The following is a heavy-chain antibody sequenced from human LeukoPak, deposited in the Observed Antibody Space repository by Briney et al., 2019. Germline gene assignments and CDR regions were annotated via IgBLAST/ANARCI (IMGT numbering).Heavy chain of an antibody. J-gene: IGHJ6*03. V-gene: IGHV3-20*04. D-gene: IGHD3-22*01. CDR1: GFPCDDYG. CDR2: SNWDGART. Sequence: GGSLRLSCAASGFPCDDYGMTWVRQAPGKGLVGVSDSNWDGARTGYADSVRGRFTISRGNAKNSLYLQMNSLRAEDTAVYYCARVDGEYYYEIYYMDVWGKGTTVTVSS. CDR3: ARVDGEYYYEIYYMDV.